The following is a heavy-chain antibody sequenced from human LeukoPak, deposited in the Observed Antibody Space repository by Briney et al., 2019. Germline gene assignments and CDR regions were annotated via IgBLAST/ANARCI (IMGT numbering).Heavy chain of an antibody. D-gene: IGHD1-26*01. CDR2: ITSDGSTT. V-gene: IGHV3-74*01. J-gene: IGHJ4*02. Sequence: GGPLRLSCAASGFAFSTYWMHWFRQAPGKGLVWVSRITSDGSTTTYADSVKGRFTISRDNAKNTLFLQMNSLRAEDTAVYFCARDDDGLGPTSDYWGQGTLVTVSS. CDR3: ARDDDGLGPTSDY. CDR1: GFAFSTYW.